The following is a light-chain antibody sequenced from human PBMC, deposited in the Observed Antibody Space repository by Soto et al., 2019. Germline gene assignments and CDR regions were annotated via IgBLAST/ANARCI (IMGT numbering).Light chain of an antibody. V-gene: IGLV2-8*01. CDR1: SSDVGGYNY. CDR3: NSYAGSNNPYV. Sequence: QSALTQPPSASGSPGQSVTISCTGTSSDVGGYNYVSCYQQHPGRAPKLMIYDVSKRPSGVPDRFSGSKSGNTASLTVSGIQAEAEADYYCNSYAGSNNPYVLGTGTKVTVL. CDR2: DVS. J-gene: IGLJ1*01.